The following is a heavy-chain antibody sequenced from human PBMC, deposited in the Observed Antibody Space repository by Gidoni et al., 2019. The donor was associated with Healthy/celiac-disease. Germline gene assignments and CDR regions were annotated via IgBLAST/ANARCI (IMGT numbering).Heavy chain of an antibody. CDR3: AKGETIYYYYGMDV. CDR2: ISYAGSNK. Sequence: QVQLVESGGGVDQPGRTLRLYWAASGYTVSSYGMHWVRQAPGRGLEWLAVISYAGSNKYYADSVKGRFTISRDNSKTTLYLQMNSLRAEDTAVYYCAKGETIYYYYGMDVWGQGTTVTVSS. CDR1: GYTVSSYG. V-gene: IGHV3-30*18. J-gene: IGHJ6*02. D-gene: IGHD3-3*01.